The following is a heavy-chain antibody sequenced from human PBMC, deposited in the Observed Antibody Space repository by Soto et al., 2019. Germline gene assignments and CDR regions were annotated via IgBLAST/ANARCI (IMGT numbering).Heavy chain of an antibody. Sequence: QVQLVQSGAEVKKPGSSVRVSCKTSGDTFTIYSINWVRQAPGLGVEWMGRINPILTMSNYAQRFQGRVTMTADKSTRTAYMELSSLRSEDTAMYYCATSYGSGYRAFDYWGQGALVTVSS. J-gene: IGHJ4*02. D-gene: IGHD3-10*01. CDR3: ATSYGSGYRAFDY. CDR1: GDTFTIYS. CDR2: INPILTMS. V-gene: IGHV1-69*02.